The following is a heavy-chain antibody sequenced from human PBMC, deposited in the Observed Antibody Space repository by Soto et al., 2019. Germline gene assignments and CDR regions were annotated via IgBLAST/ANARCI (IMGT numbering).Heavy chain of an antibody. V-gene: IGHV4-30-2*06. D-gene: IGHD4-4*01. Sequence: QVQLQESGPGLVKPSQTLSLTCAVSGVSINTGGYSWNWIRQSPGKALEWMGHIYQSGSTYYMPSLKGRITISVDMSNNDFSLEVTSVTPADTAVYFCARGDYNDYFDFWGQGALVTVSS. J-gene: IGHJ4*02. CDR1: GVSINTGGYS. CDR3: ARGDYNDYFDF. CDR2: IYQSGST.